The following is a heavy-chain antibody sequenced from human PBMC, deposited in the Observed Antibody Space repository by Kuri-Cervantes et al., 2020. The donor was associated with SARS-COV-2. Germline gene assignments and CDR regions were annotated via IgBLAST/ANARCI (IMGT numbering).Heavy chain of an antibody. CDR2: INPSGGST. Sequence: ASVKVSCKASGYTFTSYYMHWVRQAPGQGLEWMGIINPSGGSTSYAQKFQGRVTMTTDTSTNTAYMELRSLTSDDTAVYYCARNPSDPGTTYRFDPWGQGTLVTVSS. J-gene: IGHJ5*02. D-gene: IGHD1-7*01. V-gene: IGHV1-46*01. CDR1: GYTFTSYY. CDR3: ARNPSDPGTTYRFDP.